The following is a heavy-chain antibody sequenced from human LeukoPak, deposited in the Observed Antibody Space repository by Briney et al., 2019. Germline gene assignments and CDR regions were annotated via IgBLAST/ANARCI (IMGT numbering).Heavy chain of an antibody. CDR3: ARGAHKNIRIVVVPAAKKPPPSEVNWFDP. D-gene: IGHD2-2*01. V-gene: IGHV3-30-3*01. CDR2: ISYDGSNK. J-gene: IGHJ5*02. Sequence: GGSLRLSCAASGFTFSSYAMHWVRQAPGKGLEWVAVISYDGSNKYYADSVKGRFTISRDNSKNTLYLQMNSLRAEDTAVYYCARGAHKNIRIVVVPAAKKPPPSEVNWFDPWGQGTLVTVSS. CDR1: GFTFSSYA.